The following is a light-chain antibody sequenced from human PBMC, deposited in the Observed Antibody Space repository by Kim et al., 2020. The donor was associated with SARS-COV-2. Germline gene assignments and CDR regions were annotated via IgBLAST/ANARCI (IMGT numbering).Light chain of an antibody. CDR1: KLGDKY. CDR2: LDS. V-gene: IGLV3-1*01. Sequence: VSPGQTASITCSGDKLGDKYACWYQQKPGQSPVLVIYLDSKRPSGIPERFSGSNSGNTATLTISGTQAMDEADYYCQAWDSSTAVFGGGTQLTVL. J-gene: IGLJ3*02. CDR3: QAWDSSTAV.